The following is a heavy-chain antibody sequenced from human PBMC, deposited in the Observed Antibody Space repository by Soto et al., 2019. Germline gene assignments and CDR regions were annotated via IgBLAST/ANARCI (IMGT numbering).Heavy chain of an antibody. CDR2: IYSGGST. D-gene: IGHD3-22*01. CDR3: ARDGRYYYDSSGSDY. J-gene: IGHJ4*02. CDR1: GLTVSSKY. V-gene: IGHV3-53*01. Sequence: PGGSLRLSCAASGLTVSSKYMSWVSQAPGKGLEWVSVIYSGGSTYYADSVKGRFTISRDNSKNTLYLQMNSLRAEDTAVYYCARDGRYYYDSSGSDYWGQGTLVTVSS.